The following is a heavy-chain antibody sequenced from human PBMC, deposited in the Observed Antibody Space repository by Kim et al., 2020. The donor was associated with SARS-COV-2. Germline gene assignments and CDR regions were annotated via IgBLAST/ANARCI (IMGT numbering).Heavy chain of an antibody. CDR1: SDSISSGSYY. D-gene: IGHD3-9*01. J-gene: IGHJ4*01. Sequence: SETLSLTCTVSSDSISSGSYYWGWIRQPPGKGLEWIGRIYYSGTTYYNPPLKSRVTISVDTSKNQFSLQLSYVTAADTAVYYCARHGKYDDIMTGCNPHFCYWGHGTLVTGSS. CDR2: IYYSGTT. CDR3: ARHGKYDDIMTGCNPHFCY. V-gene: IGHV4-39*01.